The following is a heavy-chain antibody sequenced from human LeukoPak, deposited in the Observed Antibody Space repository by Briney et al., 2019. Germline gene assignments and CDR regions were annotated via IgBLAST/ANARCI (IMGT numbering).Heavy chain of an antibody. CDR1: GFTFSSYA. CDR2: ISYDGSNK. Sequence: PGGSLRLSCAASGFTFSSYAMHWVRQALGKGLEWVAVISYDGSNKYYADSVKGRFTISRDNSKNTLYLQMNSLRAEDTAVYYCARALGTGIAVAGTIGYWGQGTLVTVSS. D-gene: IGHD6-19*01. V-gene: IGHV3-30-3*01. J-gene: IGHJ4*02. CDR3: ARALGTGIAVAGTIGY.